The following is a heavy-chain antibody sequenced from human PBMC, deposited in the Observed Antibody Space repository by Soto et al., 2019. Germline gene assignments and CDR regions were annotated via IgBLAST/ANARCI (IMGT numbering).Heavy chain of an antibody. Sequence: ASVKVSCKASGYTFTSYYMHWVRQAPGQGLEWMGIINPSGGSTSYAQKFQGRVTMTRDTSASTVYMELSSLRSEDTVVYYCARDQNSCTNGVCYTPYYYYYYYMDVWGKGTTVTISS. CDR2: INPSGGST. V-gene: IGHV1-46*03. D-gene: IGHD2-8*01. CDR1: GYTFTSYY. CDR3: ARDQNSCTNGVCYTPYYYYYYYMDV. J-gene: IGHJ6*03.